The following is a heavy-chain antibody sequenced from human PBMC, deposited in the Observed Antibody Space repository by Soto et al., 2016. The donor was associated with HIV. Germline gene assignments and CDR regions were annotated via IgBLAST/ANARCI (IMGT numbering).Heavy chain of an antibody. J-gene: IGHJ6*03. D-gene: IGHD4-17*01. Sequence: QVQLQESGPGLVKPSETLSLTCTVSGDSISGYYWSWIRQLPGKGLEWIGYVFYSGSTKYNPSLKSRVTISVDTSKNQFSLKLSSVTAADTAVYYCARSYGDFVGYYYYYYMDVWGNGTTATVSS. CDR2: VFYSGST. CDR3: ARSYGDFVGYYYYYYMDV. CDR1: GDSISGYY. V-gene: IGHV4-59*01.